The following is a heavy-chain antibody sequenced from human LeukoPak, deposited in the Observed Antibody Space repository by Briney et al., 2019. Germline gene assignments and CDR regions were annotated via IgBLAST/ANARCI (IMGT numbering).Heavy chain of an antibody. V-gene: IGHV4-61*02. CDR2: IHYSGIT. Sequence: SETLSLTCSVSGDSLTGGSYYWSWIRQPAGKGLEWLGRIHYSGITNYNPSLKSRVTISVDTSKNQFSLKLSSVTAADTAVYYCARAYGDYGLDYWGQGTLVTVSS. CDR1: GDSLTGGSYY. CDR3: ARAYGDYGLDY. J-gene: IGHJ4*02. D-gene: IGHD4-17*01.